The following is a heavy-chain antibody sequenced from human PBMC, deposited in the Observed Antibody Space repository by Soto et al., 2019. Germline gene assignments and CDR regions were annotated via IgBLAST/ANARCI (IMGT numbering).Heavy chain of an antibody. V-gene: IGHV3-66*01. Sequence: EVQLVESGGALVQPGGSLRLSCAASGFTVRSNYMNWVRQAPGKGLEWVSVIYSGGNTYYADSVRGRFTISRDDSKNTLYLQMNSLRAEDTAVYYCARDRGGHYGMDVWGQGTTVTVSS. D-gene: IGHD3-16*01. CDR3: ARDRGGHYGMDV. CDR2: IYSGGNT. CDR1: GFTVRSNY. J-gene: IGHJ6*02.